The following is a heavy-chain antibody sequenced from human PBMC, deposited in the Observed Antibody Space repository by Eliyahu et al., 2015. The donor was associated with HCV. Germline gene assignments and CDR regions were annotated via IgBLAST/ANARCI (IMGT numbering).Heavy chain of an antibody. CDR1: GFTVSXQL. CDR2: IYSGGST. CDR3: ARETLGRADDLQGHYYYYYMDV. J-gene: IGHJ6*03. Sequence: EVQLVESGGGLVQPGGSLRLSCAASGFTVSXQLXEXXGPARAPGKGLEWVSVIYSGGSTYYADSVKGRFTISRDNSKNTLYLQMNSLRAEDTAVYYCARETLGRADDLQGHYYYYYMDVWGKGTTVTVSS. D-gene: IGHD3-3*01. V-gene: IGHV3-66*02.